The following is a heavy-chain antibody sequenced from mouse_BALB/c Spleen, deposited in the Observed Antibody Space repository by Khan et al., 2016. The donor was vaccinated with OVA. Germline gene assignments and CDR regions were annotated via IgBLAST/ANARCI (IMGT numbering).Heavy chain of an antibody. D-gene: IGHD1-1*01. CDR3: ARLAYYDDGEGFDY. V-gene: IGHV5-6*01. CDR1: GFTFSTYG. Sequence: EVELVESGGDLVKPGGSLKLSCAVSGFTFSTYGMSWVRQTLDKRLVWVATVSTGGGYTYYPDSVKGRFTISRDNAKNTLYLQMSSLKSEDTAMFYCARLAYYDDGEGFDYWGQGTLVTVSA. CDR2: VSTGGGYT. J-gene: IGHJ3*01.